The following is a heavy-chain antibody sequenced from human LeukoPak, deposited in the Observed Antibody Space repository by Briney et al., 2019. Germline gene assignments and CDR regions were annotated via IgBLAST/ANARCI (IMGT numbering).Heavy chain of an antibody. D-gene: IGHD5-18*01. V-gene: IGHV3-21*01. CDR3: ARSGRDSYGYYYYYGMDV. CDR2: ICSSSRCI. J-gene: IGHJ6*02. Sequence: GGSLRLSCAASGFTFTTYSMNWVRQAPGKGLEWVSSICSSSRCIYYADSVKGRFTISRDNAKNSLYLQMNSLRAEDTAVYYCARSGRDSYGYYYYYGMDVWGQGTTVTVSS. CDR1: GFTFTTYS.